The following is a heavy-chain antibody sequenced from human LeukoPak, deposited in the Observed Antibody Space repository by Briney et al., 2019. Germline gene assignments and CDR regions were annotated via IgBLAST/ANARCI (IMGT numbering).Heavy chain of an antibody. J-gene: IGHJ4*02. CDR3: ARQTGSGLFILP. Sequence: SETLSLTCTVSGGSISSYYWSWIRQPPGKGLEWIGYIYYSGSTNYTPSLKSRVTISVDTSKNQFSLRLTSVTAADTAVYYCARQTGSGLFILPGGQGTLVIVSS. CDR1: GGSISSYY. D-gene: IGHD3/OR15-3a*01. CDR2: IYYSGST. V-gene: IGHV4-59*08.